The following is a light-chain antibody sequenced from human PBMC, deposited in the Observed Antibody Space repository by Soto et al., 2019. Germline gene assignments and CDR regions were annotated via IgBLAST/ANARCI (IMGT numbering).Light chain of an antibody. CDR3: QQYSIYPIT. CDR2: GAS. Sequence: DIQMTQSPSSLSASVGDRVSITCRASQDISNFLTWYQQKPGNAPKCLIYGASNMQSGVPPKFSGSGSGTDFTLTISSLEPEDFATYYCQQYSIYPITFGQGTILEIK. CDR1: QDISNF. J-gene: IGKJ5*01. V-gene: IGKV1-16*02.